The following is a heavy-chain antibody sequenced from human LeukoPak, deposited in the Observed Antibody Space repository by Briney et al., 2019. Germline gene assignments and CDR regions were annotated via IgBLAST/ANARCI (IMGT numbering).Heavy chain of an antibody. D-gene: IGHD3-9*01. V-gene: IGHV3-23*01. CDR2: ISRSAVTK. CDR1: GFTFSHYA. Sequence: GGSLRLSCAASGFTFSHYAMTWVRQSPGKGLEWVSGISRSAVTKHYADSVRGRFTISRDNSKDTLYLQMNNLRGDDTAVYYCVKARYFDWELNFDYWGQGALVTVSS. J-gene: IGHJ4*02. CDR3: VKARYFDWELNFDY.